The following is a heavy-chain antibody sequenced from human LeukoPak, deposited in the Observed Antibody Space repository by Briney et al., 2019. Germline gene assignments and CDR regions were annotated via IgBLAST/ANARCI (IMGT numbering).Heavy chain of an antibody. J-gene: IGHJ4*02. V-gene: IGHV3-23*01. D-gene: IGHD2-15*01. CDR3: AKDRGYWKAY. CDR1: GFTFSSYA. Sequence: GGSLRLSCAASGFTFSSYAMSWVRQAPGKGLEWVSAISGSGGSTYYADSVKGRFTTSRDNSKNTPYLQMNSLRAEDTAVYYCAKDRGYWKAYWGQGTLVTVSS. CDR2: ISGSGGST.